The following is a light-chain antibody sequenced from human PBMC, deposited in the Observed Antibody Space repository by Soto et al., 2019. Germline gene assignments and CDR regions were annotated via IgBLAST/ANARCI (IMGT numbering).Light chain of an antibody. Sequence: QPVLTQSPSASASLGASVKLTYTLSSGHSSYAIAWHQQQPEKGPRYLMKLNSDGSHSRGDGIPDRFSGSSSGAERYLTISSLQSEDEADYYCQTWGTGIHVFGTGTQLTVL. CDR1: SGHSSYA. CDR3: QTWGTGIHV. V-gene: IGLV4-69*01. CDR2: LNSDGSH. J-gene: IGLJ1*01.